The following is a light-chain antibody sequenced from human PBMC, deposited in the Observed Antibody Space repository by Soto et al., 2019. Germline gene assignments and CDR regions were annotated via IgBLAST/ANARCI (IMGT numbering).Light chain of an antibody. CDR3: MERTQLPPA. CDR1: QSLLHITGETF. V-gene: IGKV2-29*03. Sequence: DVVMTQTPLSLSVAPGQPASISCKSSQSLLHITGETFLFWYLQKAGQSPQLLIYEVSTRVSGVPDRFSGSGSGTDFTLEISRVESDDVGIYYCMERTQLPPAFCQGTQLEI. CDR2: EVS. J-gene: IGKJ5*01.